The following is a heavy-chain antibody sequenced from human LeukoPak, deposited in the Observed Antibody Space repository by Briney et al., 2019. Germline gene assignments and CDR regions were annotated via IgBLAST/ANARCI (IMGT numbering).Heavy chain of an antibody. D-gene: IGHD5-18*01. CDR1: GYTFTGYN. Sequence: GASVKVSCKASGYTFTGYNMHWVRQAPGQGLEWMGWINPNSGGTNYAQKFQGRVTMTRDTSISTAYMELSRLRSDDTAVYYCARGAGEGYSYGRYYFDYWGQGTLVTVSS. CDR3: ARGAGEGYSYGRYYFDY. J-gene: IGHJ4*02. V-gene: IGHV1-2*02. CDR2: INPNSGGT.